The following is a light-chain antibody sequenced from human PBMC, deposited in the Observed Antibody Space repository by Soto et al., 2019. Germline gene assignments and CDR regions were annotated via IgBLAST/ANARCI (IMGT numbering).Light chain of an antibody. J-gene: IGKJ2*01. Sequence: DAVLTQSPLSLPVTLGQPATISCRSNQGLASREGNTYLNWIQQRPGQSPRRLIYKVSNRDSGVPDTFSGSGSCTDFTLNISRVEADDVGVYYCMQGTHWPYTFGQGTKLEIK. CDR2: KVS. CDR3: MQGTHWPYT. V-gene: IGKV2-30*01. CDR1: QGLASREGNTY.